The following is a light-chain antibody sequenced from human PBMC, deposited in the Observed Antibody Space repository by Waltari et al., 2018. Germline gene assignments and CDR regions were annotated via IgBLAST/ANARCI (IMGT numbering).Light chain of an antibody. V-gene: IGLV2-14*01. Sequence: QSALTQPASVSGSPGQSITIPSPGTSSDVGASNYVSWYQQYPGKAPKLMTYDVTKRPSGASNRFSGSKSGNTASLTISGLQAEDEADYYCSSYTSSSTWVFGGGTKLTVL. CDR1: SSDVGASNY. CDR2: DVT. J-gene: IGLJ3*02. CDR3: SSYTSSSTWV.